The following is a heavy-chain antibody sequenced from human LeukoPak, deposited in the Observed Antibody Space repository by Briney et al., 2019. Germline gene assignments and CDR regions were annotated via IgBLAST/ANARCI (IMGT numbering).Heavy chain of an antibody. CDR1: GGSFSVYY. CDR2: TNQSGNT. CDR3: ARDGGIVGATFDY. Sequence: ASETLSLTCAVYGGSFSVYYWSWIRQPPGKRLEWIGETNQSGNTNYNPSLKSRVTISVDKSKNQFSLKLSSVTAADTAVYYCARDGGIVGATFDYWGQGTLVTVSS. D-gene: IGHD1-26*01. V-gene: IGHV4-34*01. J-gene: IGHJ4*02.